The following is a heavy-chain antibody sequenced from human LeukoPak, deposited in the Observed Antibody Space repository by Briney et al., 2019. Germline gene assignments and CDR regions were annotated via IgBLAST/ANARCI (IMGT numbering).Heavy chain of an antibody. V-gene: IGHV1-69*13. J-gene: IGHJ3*02. D-gene: IGHD6-6*01. CDR3: ARDRYSSSPPDAFDI. CDR1: GGTFSSYA. Sequence: PVKVSCKASGGTFSSYAISWVRQAPGQGLEWMGGIIPIFGTANYAQKFQGRVTITADESTSTAYMELSSLRSEDTAVYYCARDRYSSSPPDAFDIWGQGTMVTVSS. CDR2: IIPIFGTA.